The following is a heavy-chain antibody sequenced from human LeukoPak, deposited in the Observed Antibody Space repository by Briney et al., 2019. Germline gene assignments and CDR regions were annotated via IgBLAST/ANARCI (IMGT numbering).Heavy chain of an antibody. CDR1: GFNYSSYT. D-gene: IGHD3-3*01. V-gene: IGHV3-48*01. CDR2: ISASRDIT. J-gene: IGHJ6*03. CDR3: VRGSLASGVVVYYYYYLDV. Sequence: GGSLRLSCAASGFNYSSYTMNWVRQAPGMGLEWLSYISASRDITYYADSVKGRFTISRDNAKSSLYLQMNSLRAEDTTAYYCVRGSLASGVVVYYYYYLDVWGKGTTVTVSS.